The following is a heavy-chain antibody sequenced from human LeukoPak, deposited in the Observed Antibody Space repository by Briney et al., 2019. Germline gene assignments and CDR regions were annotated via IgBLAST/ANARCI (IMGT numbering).Heavy chain of an antibody. CDR3: ARGEHSGSGLFYY. CDR2: INPKSGGR. CDR1: GYTFSGHN. D-gene: IGHD3-3*01. J-gene: IGHJ4*02. V-gene: IGHV1-2*02. Sequence: ASVKVSCKASGYTFSGHNMHWVRQAPGQGLEWMGWINPKSGGRHYAQKFQGRVTMTRDTSVSTAYMELNKLRSDDTAVYYCARGEHSGSGLFYYWGQGTLVTVSS.